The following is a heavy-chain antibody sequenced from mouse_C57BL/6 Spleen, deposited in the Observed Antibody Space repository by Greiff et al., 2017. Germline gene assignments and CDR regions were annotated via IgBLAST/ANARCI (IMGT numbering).Heavy chain of an antibody. D-gene: IGHD1-1*02. V-gene: IGHV1-69*01. CDR2: IDPSDSYT. Sequence: QVQLQQPGAELVMPGASVKLSCKASGYTFTSYWMHWVKQRPGQGLEWIGEIDPSDSYTNYNQKFKGKSTLTVDKSSSTAYMQLSSLTSEDSAVYYCARGDYGRWFAYWGQATLVTVS. CDR3: ARGDYGRWFAY. J-gene: IGHJ3*01. CDR1: GYTFTSYW.